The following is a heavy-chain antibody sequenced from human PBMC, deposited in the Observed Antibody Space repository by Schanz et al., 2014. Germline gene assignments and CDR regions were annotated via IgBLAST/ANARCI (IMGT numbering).Heavy chain of an antibody. V-gene: IGHV1-18*04. D-gene: IGHD3-3*01. CDR3: ARDRRFFDRDDLYYFDS. Sequence: QVQLVQSGAEVKKPGASVKVSCTASGFNFNNYDINWVRQATGQGLEWMGWISVYNHNKEYDQKFQGRVTMTTDTSTNTAYMALTDLRSDDTAVYYCARDRRFFDRDDLYYFDSWGQGTLVTVSS. CDR1: GFNFNNYD. J-gene: IGHJ4*02. CDR2: ISVYNHNK.